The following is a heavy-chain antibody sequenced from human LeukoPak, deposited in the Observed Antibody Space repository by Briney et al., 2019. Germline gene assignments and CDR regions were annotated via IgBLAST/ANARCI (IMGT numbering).Heavy chain of an antibody. J-gene: IGHJ4*02. CDR2: ISGSGGST. CDR1: GFTFSSYA. D-gene: IGHD3-3*01. CDR3: AKDREYDFWSGSYYFDY. V-gene: IGHV3-23*01. Sequence: GGSLRLSCAASGFTFSSYAMSWVRQAPGKGLEWVSAISGSGGSTYYADSVKGRFTISRDNSKNTLYLQMNSLRAEDTAVYYCAKDREYDFWSGSYYFDYWGQGTLVTVSS.